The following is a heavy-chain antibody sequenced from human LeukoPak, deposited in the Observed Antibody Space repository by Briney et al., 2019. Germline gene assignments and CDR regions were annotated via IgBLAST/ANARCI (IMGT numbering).Heavy chain of an antibody. CDR3: ARDLGDYYDSSVFFDF. D-gene: IGHD3-22*01. Sequence: VASVKVSCKASGYTFSNYGISWVRQAPGQGLEWMGWISAYSGDTDYAQKLQGRVTMTTDTSTNTAYVELRSLRSDDTAVYFCARDLGDYYDSSVFFDFWGQGTLVTVSP. CDR2: ISAYSGDT. V-gene: IGHV1-18*01. J-gene: IGHJ4*02. CDR1: GYTFSNYG.